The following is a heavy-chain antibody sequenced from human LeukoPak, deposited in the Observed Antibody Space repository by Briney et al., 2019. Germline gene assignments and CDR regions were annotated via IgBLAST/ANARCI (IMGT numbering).Heavy chain of an antibody. V-gene: IGHV3-23*01. CDR1: GFTFSSYA. CDR3: AKDRYYYDSSGATDY. Sequence: PGGSLRLSCAASGFTFSSYAMSWVRQAPGKGLEWVSAISGSGGSTYYADSVKGRFIISRDNSKNTLYLQMNSLRAEDTAVYYCAKDRYYYDSSGATDYWGQGTLVTVSS. CDR2: ISGSGGST. D-gene: IGHD3-22*01. J-gene: IGHJ4*02.